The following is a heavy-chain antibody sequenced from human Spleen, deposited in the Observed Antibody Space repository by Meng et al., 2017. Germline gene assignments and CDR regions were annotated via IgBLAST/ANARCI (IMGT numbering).Heavy chain of an antibody. CDR2: INPNSGGT. CDR3: ARVRYYYGSGASRAFDY. D-gene: IGHD3-10*01. J-gene: IGHJ4*02. CDR1: GYTFTGYY. V-gene: IGHV1-2*06. Sequence: QVQLVQSGAEVKKPGASVKVSCKASGYTFTGYYLHWVRQAPGQGLEWMGRINPNSGGTNYAQKFQGRVTMTRDTSISTAYMKLSRLRSDDTAVYYCARVRYYYGSGASRAFDYWGQGTLVTVSS.